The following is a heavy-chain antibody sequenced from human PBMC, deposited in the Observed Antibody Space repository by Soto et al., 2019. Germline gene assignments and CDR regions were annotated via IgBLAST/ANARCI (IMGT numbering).Heavy chain of an antibody. CDR2: IYSGGST. CDR1: GFIVSGNY. CDR3: ARDGGLAEDGMDV. V-gene: IGHV3-53*02. J-gene: IGHJ6*02. Sequence: EVRLVETGGDLIQPGGSLRLSCAASGFIVSGNYMSWVRQAPGKGLEWVSVIYSGGSTYYADSVKGRFTISRDNSKNTLYLPMNSLRADDTAVYYCARDGGLAEDGMDVWGQGTTVTVSS. D-gene: IGHD3-10*01.